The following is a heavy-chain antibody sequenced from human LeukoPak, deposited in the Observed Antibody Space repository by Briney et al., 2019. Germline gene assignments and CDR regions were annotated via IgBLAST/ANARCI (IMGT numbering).Heavy chain of an antibody. D-gene: IGHD3-10*01. V-gene: IGHV1-24*01. J-gene: IGHJ4*02. CDR3: GTGDGLGSYYQFDY. Sequence: ASVKVSCKVSGYTLTELSMHWVRQAPGKGLEWMGGFDPEDGETIYAQTFQGRVTMTEDTSTDTAYMELSSLRSEDTAVYYCGTGDGLGSYYQFDYWGQGTLVTVSS. CDR2: FDPEDGET. CDR1: GYTLTELS.